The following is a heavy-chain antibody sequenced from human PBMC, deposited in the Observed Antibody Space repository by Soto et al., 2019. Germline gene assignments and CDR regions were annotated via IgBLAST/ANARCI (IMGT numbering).Heavy chain of an antibody. D-gene: IGHD1-1*01. J-gene: IGHJ4*02. Sequence: QLQLQESGPGLVKPSGTLSLTCTVSGGSISNGDYYWVWIRQPPGKGLEWIGSVYHTGSTFYNSSLKTRVTISVDTSKNQFSLKMTSVTAADTSLYFCATVMVGAPRHNYSPYWGQGTLVTVSS. CDR2: VYHTGST. CDR3: ATVMVGAPRHNYSPY. V-gene: IGHV4-39*01. CDR1: GGSISNGDYY.